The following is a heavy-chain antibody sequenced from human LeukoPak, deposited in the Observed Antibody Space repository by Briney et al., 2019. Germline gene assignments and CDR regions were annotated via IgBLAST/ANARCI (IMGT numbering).Heavy chain of an antibody. CDR2: IYGRAST. V-gene: IGHV4-59*04. CDR3: ARYDSRGSASTKFDY. Sequence: KPSETLSLTCTVSGGSINNYYWGWIRQSPGKGLEWIGRIYGRASTSYNPSLMNRVTMSVDTSKNHFSLQLTSVTAADTAVYYCARYDSRGSASTKFDYWGPGIQVTVSS. CDR1: GGSINNYY. J-gene: IGHJ4*02. D-gene: IGHD3-3*01.